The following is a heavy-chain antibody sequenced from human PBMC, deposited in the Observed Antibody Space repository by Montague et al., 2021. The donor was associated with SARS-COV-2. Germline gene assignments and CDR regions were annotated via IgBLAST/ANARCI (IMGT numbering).Heavy chain of an antibody. CDR2: ISYSGST. Sequence: SKTLSLTCTVSGGSISSSSYYWGWIRQPPGKGLEWIGSISYSGSTYYNPSLKSRVTISVDTSKNQFSLKLSSVTAADTAVYFCVEIVGAADDWGQGTLVTVSS. J-gene: IGHJ4*02. CDR3: VEIVGAADD. CDR1: GGSISSSSYY. D-gene: IGHD1-26*01. V-gene: IGHV4-39*01.